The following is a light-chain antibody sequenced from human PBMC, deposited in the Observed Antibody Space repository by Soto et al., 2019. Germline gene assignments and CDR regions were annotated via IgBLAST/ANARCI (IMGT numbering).Light chain of an antibody. J-gene: IGKJ5*01. V-gene: IGKV3-20*01. CDR2: GTS. Sequence: EVVLTQSPAILSLSRGERATLSCRASERIYSAYLGWYQQKPGQAPRLLIYGTSSRATGIPDRFSGSGSGTDFTLTISRLEPEDFAVYYCQQYGNSPITFGQGTRLEIK. CDR3: QQYGNSPIT. CDR1: ERIYSAY.